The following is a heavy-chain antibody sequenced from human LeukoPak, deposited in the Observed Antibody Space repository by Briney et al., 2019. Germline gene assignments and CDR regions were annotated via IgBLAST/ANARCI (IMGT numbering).Heavy chain of an antibody. D-gene: IGHD6-19*01. V-gene: IGHV1-2*06. J-gene: IGHJ4*02. CDR2: INPDSGGT. Sequence: ASVKVSCKASGYTFTGYFMHWVRQAPGQGLEWVGRINPDSGGTNYAQKFQGRVTMTRDTSISTAHMELSRLRSDDTAVYYCASEKFGSGFGYWGQGTLVTVSS. CDR1: GYTFTGYF. CDR3: ASEKFGSGFGY.